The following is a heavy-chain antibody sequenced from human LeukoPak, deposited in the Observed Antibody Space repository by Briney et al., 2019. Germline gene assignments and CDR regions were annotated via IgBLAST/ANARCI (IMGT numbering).Heavy chain of an antibody. V-gene: IGHV1-18*01. CDR2: ISAYNGNT. CDR1: GYTFTSYS. D-gene: IGHD6-6*01. CDR3: AASSIAALSSDY. J-gene: IGHJ4*02. Sequence: ASVKVSCKASGYTFTSYSISWVRQAPGQGLEWMGWISAYNGNTNYAQKLQGRVTMTTDTSTSTAYMELRSLRSDDTAVYYCAASSIAALSSDYWGQGTLVIVSS.